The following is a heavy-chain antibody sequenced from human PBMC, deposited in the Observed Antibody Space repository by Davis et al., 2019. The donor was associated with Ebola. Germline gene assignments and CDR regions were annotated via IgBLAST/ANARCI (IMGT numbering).Heavy chain of an antibody. J-gene: IGHJ5*02. Sequence: ASVKVSCKASGYTFTSYGISWVRQAPGQGLEWMGWISAYNGNTNYAQKLQGRVTMTTDTSTSTAYMELRSLRSDDTAVYYCARSITMIVGTNWFDPWGQGTLVTVTS. D-gene: IGHD3-22*01. CDR1: GYTFTSYG. V-gene: IGHV1-18*04. CDR3: ARSITMIVGTNWFDP. CDR2: ISAYNGNT.